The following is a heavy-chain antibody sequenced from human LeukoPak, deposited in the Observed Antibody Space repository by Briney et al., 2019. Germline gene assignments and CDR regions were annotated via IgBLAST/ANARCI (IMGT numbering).Heavy chain of an antibody. CDR1: GGTFSSYA. D-gene: IGHD3-22*01. CDR3: ARTDSSSYLTDY. V-gene: IGHV1-69*05. J-gene: IGHJ4*01. CDR2: IIPIFGTA. Sequence: ASVKVSCKASGGTFSSYAISWVRQAPGQGLEWMGRIIPIFGTANYAQKFQGRVTITTDESTSTAYMELSSLRSGDTAVYNCARTDSSSYLTDYRGQGTLVTVSS.